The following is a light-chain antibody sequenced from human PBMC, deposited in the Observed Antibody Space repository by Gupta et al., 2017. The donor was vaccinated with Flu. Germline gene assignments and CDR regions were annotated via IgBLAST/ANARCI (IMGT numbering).Light chain of an antibody. CDR1: QTITRY. CDR2: TAS. Sequence: GDRVTITCRASQTITRYLNWYQQKPGKAPKLLIYTASNLQSGVPSRFSGSGSGTDFTLTISSLQPEDFATYHCQQSFSTPWTFGQGTKVEIK. V-gene: IGKV1-39*01. J-gene: IGKJ1*01. CDR3: QQSFSTPWT.